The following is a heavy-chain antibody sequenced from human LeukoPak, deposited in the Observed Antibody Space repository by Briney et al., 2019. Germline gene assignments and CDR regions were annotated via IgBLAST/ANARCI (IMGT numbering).Heavy chain of an antibody. V-gene: IGHV3-48*04. CDR3: ARMNYVSSGWGAPFDY. J-gene: IGHJ4*02. CDR2: IRTSGTNT. CDR1: GFTFSSLS. Sequence: GSLRLSCAASGFTFSSLSMNWVRQAPGKGLEWVSYIRTSGTNTDYTGSVKGRFTISRDNAKNSLYLQMNSLRAEDTAVYYCARMNYVSSGWGAPFDYWGQGTLVTVSS. D-gene: IGHD1-7*01.